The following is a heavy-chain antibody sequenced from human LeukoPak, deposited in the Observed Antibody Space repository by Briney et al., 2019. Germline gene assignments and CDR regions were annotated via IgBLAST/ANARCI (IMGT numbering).Heavy chain of an antibody. Sequence: GRSLRLSCAASGFTFSSYGMHWVRQAPGKGLEWVAVISYDGSNKYYADSVKGRFTISRDNSKNTLYLQMNSLRAEDTAVYYCAKDLKLYGSGSYYFDYWGQGTLVTVSS. J-gene: IGHJ4*02. D-gene: IGHD3-10*01. CDR3: AKDLKLYGSGSYYFDY. CDR1: GFTFSSYG. V-gene: IGHV3-30*18. CDR2: ISYDGSNK.